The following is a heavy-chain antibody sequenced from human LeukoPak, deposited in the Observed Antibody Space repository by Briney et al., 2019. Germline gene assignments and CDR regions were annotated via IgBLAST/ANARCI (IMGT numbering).Heavy chain of an antibody. CDR2: SYTSGST. J-gene: IGHJ5*02. D-gene: IGHD4-11*01. V-gene: IGHV4-61*02. Sequence: SETLSLTCTVSGGSISSDSYYWSWIRHPAGKGLQWIGRSYTSGSTNYNPSLKSRVTISVDTSKNQFSLKLSSVTATDTAVYYCARMTTLTWFDPWGHGTLVTVSS. CDR1: GGSISSDSYY. CDR3: ARMTTLTWFDP.